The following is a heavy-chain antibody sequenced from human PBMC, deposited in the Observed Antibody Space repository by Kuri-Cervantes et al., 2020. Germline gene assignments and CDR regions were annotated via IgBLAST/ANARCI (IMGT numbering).Heavy chain of an antibody. CDR2: TYYRSRWYN. D-gene: IGHD6-13*01. CDR1: GDSVSSNRGA. Sequence: SQTLSLTYAISGDSVSSNRGAWDWIRQSPSRGLEWLGRTYYRSRWYNDYSVSVKSRISINPDTSKNQFSLQLNSVIPEDTAVYYCAGRSTRSSWKTFDIWGQGTMVTVSS. CDR3: AGRSTRSSWKTFDI. J-gene: IGHJ3*02. V-gene: IGHV6-1*01.